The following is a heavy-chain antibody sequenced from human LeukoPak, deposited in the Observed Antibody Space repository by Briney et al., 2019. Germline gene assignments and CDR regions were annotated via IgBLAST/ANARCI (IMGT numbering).Heavy chain of an antibody. CDR1: GYTFNSYA. V-gene: IGHV1-24*01. J-gene: IGHJ4*02. CDR3: APDVRRGMYSGSYGDLDN. D-gene: IGHD1-26*01. CDR2: FDPEDGER. Sequence: ASVKVSCKASGYTFNSYAISWVRQAPGKGLEWMGSFDPEDGERIYAQKFQGRVTMTEDTSTDTAYMELSSLISEDTAVYFCAPDVRRGMYSGSYGDLDNWGQGTLVTVSS.